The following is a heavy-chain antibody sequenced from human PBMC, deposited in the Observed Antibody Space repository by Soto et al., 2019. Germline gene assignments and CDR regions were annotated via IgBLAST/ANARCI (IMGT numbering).Heavy chain of an antibody. V-gene: IGHV3-74*01. CDR1: GFTFSSYW. J-gene: IGHJ4*02. CDR3: ARSIYSSGWYED. CDR2: INSDGSST. Sequence: PGGSLRLSCAASGFTFSSYWMHWVRQAPGKGLVWVSRINSDGSSTSYADSVKGRFTISRDNAKNTLYLQMNSLRAEDTAVYYCARSIYSSGWYEDWGQGTLVTVSS. D-gene: IGHD6-19*01.